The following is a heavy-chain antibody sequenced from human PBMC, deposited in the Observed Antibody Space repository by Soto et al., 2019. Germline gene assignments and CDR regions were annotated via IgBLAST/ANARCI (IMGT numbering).Heavy chain of an antibody. Sequence: LSLTCAVSGYSISSGYYWGWIRQPPGKGLEWIGTIYHSGSTFHNPSLKSRVTISVDTSKNQFSLRLRSVTAADTAVYYCAVGYCSSTTCSREYFQHWGQGTLVTVSS. J-gene: IGHJ1*01. CDR2: IYHSGST. D-gene: IGHD2-2*01. V-gene: IGHV4-38-2*01. CDR3: AVGYCSSTTCSREYFQH. CDR1: GYSISSGYY.